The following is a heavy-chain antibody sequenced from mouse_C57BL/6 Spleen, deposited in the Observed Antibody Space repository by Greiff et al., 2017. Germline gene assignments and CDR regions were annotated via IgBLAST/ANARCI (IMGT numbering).Heavy chain of an antibody. CDR1: GYTFTSYW. CDR2: INPSNGGT. D-gene: IGHD2-13*01. Sequence: QVQLKQPGTELVKPGASVKLSCKASGYTFTSYWMHWVKQRPGQGLEWIGNINPSNGGTNYNEKFKSKATLTVDKSSSTAYMQLSSLTSEDSAVYYCAREDGDSVYAMDYWGQGTSVTVSS. CDR3: AREDGDSVYAMDY. J-gene: IGHJ4*01. V-gene: IGHV1-53*01.